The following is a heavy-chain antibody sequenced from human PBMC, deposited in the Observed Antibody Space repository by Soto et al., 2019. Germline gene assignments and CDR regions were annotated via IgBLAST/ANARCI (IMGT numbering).Heavy chain of an antibody. V-gene: IGHV3-33*01. J-gene: IGHJ6*02. D-gene: IGHD6-13*01. CDR2: IWYDGSNK. Sequence: QVQLVESGGGVVQPGRSLRLSCAASGFTFSSYGMHWVRQAPGKGLEWVAVIWYDGSNKYYADSVKGRFTISRDNSKNXXYXQXXSLRAEDTAVYYGARPSIAAAGTLPWGYYYYGMDVWGQGTTVTVSS. CDR3: ARPSIAAAGTLPWGYYYYGMDV. CDR1: GFTFSSYG.